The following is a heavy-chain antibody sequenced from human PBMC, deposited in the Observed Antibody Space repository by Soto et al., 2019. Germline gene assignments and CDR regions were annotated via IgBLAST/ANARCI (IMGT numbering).Heavy chain of an antibody. CDR3: ARVKRSTSRLDP. D-gene: IGHD1-26*01. J-gene: IGHJ5*02. CDR2: VYYSGST. CDR1: GDSVISGAYY. V-gene: IGHV4-61*08. Sequence: SETLSLTCSVSGDSVISGAYYWIWIRQPPGKGLEWIGYVYYSGSTSYNPSLETGVTISVDTSKNQFSLKLTSVTPADTAIYYCARVKRSTSRLDPWGQGTLVTVSS.